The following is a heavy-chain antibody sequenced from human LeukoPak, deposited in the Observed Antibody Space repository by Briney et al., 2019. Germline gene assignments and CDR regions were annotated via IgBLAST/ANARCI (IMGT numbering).Heavy chain of an antibody. J-gene: IGHJ3*02. CDR3: AGDSSGYFKRSAFDI. CDR1: GYTFTGYY. CDR2: INPNTGGT. Sequence: ASVKVSCKASGYTFTGYYMHWVRQAPGQGLEWMGRINPNTGGTNYAQKFQGRVTMTRDTSISTAYMELGRLRSDDTAVYYCAGDSSGYFKRSAFDIWGQGTMVTVSS. V-gene: IGHV1-2*06. D-gene: IGHD3-22*01.